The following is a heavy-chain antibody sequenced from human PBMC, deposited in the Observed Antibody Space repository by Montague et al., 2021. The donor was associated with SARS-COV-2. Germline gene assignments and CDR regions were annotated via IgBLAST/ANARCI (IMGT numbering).Heavy chain of an antibody. CDR1: GDSITYFY. Sequence: SETLSLTCSVSGDSITYFYWSWIRQAPGKGLEWIGNIYSRGSTKXXPSLESRVTISADTSKNQFSLKLISVTAADTAVYYCARVDVLSMVRGIIRGGCYFDYWGQGSLVTVSS. J-gene: IGHJ4*02. CDR3: ARVDVLSMVRGIIRGGCYFDY. V-gene: IGHV4-59*08. CDR2: IYSRGST. D-gene: IGHD3-10*01.